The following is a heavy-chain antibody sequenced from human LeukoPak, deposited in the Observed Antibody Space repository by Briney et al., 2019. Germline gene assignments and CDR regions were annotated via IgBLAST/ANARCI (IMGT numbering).Heavy chain of an antibody. CDR3: ARDEVVVIPDVRYYGMDV. J-gene: IGHJ6*02. CDR2: ISSSSSYI. V-gene: IGHV3-21*01. Sequence: GGSLRLSCAASGFTFSSYSMNWVRQAPGKGLEWVSSISSSSSYIYYADSVKGRFTISRDNAKNSLYLQMNSLRAEDTAVYYCARDEVVVIPDVRYYGMDVWGQGTTVTVSS. CDR1: GFTFSSYS. D-gene: IGHD3-22*01.